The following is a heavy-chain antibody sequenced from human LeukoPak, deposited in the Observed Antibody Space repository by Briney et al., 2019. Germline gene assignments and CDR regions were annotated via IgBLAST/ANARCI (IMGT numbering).Heavy chain of an antibody. CDR1: GFTFNTYG. CDR3: ARVDSFCSGEGCYYYYGMDV. D-gene: IGHD2-15*01. Sequence: GESLRLSCVASGFTFNTYGIHWVRQAPGKGLEWVAVKGRFTISRDNSKNTLYLQMNSPRAEDTAVYYCARVDSFCSGEGCYYYYGMDVWGQGTTVTVSS. V-gene: IGHV3-33*01. J-gene: IGHJ6*02.